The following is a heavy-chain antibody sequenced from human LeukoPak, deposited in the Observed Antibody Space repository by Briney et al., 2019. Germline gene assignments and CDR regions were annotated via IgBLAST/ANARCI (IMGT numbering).Heavy chain of an antibody. CDR1: VYTLTSYD. V-gene: IGHV1-8*01. CDR2: INPNSGNT. Sequence: GAVKDSCMASVYTLTSYDINWVRPATGQGVEWMGWINPNSGNTGYAQKFQGTVTMTRNTSISTAYMELSSLRSEDTAVYYCARGREAGNSDYWGQGTLVTVSS. D-gene: IGHD4-23*01. J-gene: IGHJ4*02. CDR3: ARGREAGNSDY.